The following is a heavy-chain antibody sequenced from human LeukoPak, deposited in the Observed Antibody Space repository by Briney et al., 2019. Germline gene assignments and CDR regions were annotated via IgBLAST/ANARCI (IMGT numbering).Heavy chain of an antibody. CDR2: ISGGGGST. D-gene: IGHD1-26*01. CDR1: GFTFDDYS. V-gene: IGHV3-43*02. CDR3: AQSGTSGGRYYTTDLYFDY. J-gene: IGHJ4*02. Sequence: PGGSLRLSRAASGFTFDDYSMHWVRHAPGKGLEWVSLISGGGGSTYYADSVKGRFTISRDNSKNSLYLQMNSLRTEDTASSYCAQSGTSGGRYYTTDLYFDYWGQGTPVTVSS.